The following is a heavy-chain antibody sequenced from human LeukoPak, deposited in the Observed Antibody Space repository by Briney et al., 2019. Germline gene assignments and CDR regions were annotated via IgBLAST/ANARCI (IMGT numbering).Heavy chain of an antibody. D-gene: IGHD2-2*01. V-gene: IGHV4-30-4*08. CDR1: GGSISSGDYY. Sequence: SQTLSLTCTVSGGSISSGDYYWSWIRQPPGKGLEGIGYIYYSGSTYYNPSLKSRVTISVDTSKNQFSLKLSSVTAADTAVYYCASSIVVVPAAMGYWFDPWGQGTLVTVSS. CDR3: ASSIVVVPAAMGYWFDP. J-gene: IGHJ5*02. CDR2: IYYSGST.